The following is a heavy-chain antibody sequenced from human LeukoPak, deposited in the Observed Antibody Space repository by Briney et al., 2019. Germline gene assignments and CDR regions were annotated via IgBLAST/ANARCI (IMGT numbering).Heavy chain of an antibody. CDR2: ISYDGSNK. CDR3: PTSSWYDLVGYFDY. CDR1: GFTFSSYA. Sequence: GRSLRLSCAASGFTFSSYAMHWVRQAPGKGLEWVAVISYDGSNKYYADSVKGRLTISRDNSKNTLYLQMNSLRAEDTAVYYCPTSSWYDLVGYFDYWGQGTLVTVSS. J-gene: IGHJ4*02. D-gene: IGHD6-13*01. V-gene: IGHV3-30-3*01.